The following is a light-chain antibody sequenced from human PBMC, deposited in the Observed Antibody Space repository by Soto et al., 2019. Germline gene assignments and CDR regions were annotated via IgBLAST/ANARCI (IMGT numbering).Light chain of an antibody. CDR2: EVV. V-gene: IGLV2-8*01. CDR1: SIRLYNY. J-gene: IGLJ1*01. Sequence: QSALTQPPCASGSLGQSVTISCTGASIRLYNYVSWYQQLPGKAPRLILYEVVKRPSGVPDRFSGSKSDNTASLTVTGLQAEDEAHYYCTSYAGRDTYVFGTGTKLTVL. CDR3: TSYAGRDTYV.